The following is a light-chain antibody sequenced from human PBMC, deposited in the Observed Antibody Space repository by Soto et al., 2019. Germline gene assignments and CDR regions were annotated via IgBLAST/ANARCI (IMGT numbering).Light chain of an antibody. Sequence: EIVLTQSPATLSLSPGERATLSCMASQSVSSYLAWYQQKPGQAPRLLIYDASNRATGIPARFSGSGSGTDFTLTISSLEPEDFAAYYCQQRSNWPPTFGGGTKVDIK. V-gene: IGKV3-11*01. J-gene: IGKJ4*01. CDR2: DAS. CDR3: QQRSNWPPT. CDR1: QSVSSY.